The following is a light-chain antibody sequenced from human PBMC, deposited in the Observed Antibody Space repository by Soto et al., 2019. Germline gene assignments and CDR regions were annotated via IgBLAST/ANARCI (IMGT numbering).Light chain of an antibody. CDR2: GAS. CDR1: QSVSSTY. J-gene: IGKJ2*01. V-gene: IGKV3-20*01. CDR3: QQYGSSPLYT. Sequence: EIVLTQSPGTVSLSPGERATLSCRASQSVSSTYLAWYQQKPGQAPRLLIYGASSRATGIPDRFSGGGSGTDFTLTISRLEPEDFAVYYCQQYGSSPLYTFGQGTKVDIK.